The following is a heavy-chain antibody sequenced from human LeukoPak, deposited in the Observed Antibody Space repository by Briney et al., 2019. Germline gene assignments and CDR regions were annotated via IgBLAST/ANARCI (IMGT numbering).Heavy chain of an antibody. Sequence: SETLPLTCTVSGGSISSYYWGWIRQPAGKGLEWIGRIYTSGSTNYNPSLKSRVTMSVDTSKNQFSLKLSSVTAADTAVYYCASGYDSPAYYYYYIDVWGKGTTVIVSS. V-gene: IGHV4-4*07. J-gene: IGHJ6*03. CDR1: GGSISSYY. D-gene: IGHD5-12*01. CDR2: IYTSGST. CDR3: ASGYDSPAYYYYYIDV.